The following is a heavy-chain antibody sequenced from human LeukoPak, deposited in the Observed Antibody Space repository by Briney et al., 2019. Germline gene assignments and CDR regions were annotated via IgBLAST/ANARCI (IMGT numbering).Heavy chain of an antibody. CDR3: ARLGAGVTGGRLFDY. Sequence: KTSETLSLTCTVSGDSISSSSYYWGWIRQPPGKGLGWIGSIYYRGNTYYNPSLKSRVTISLDKSKNQFSLKLNFVTAADTALYYCARLGAGVTGGRLFDYWGQGTLVIVSS. CDR2: IYYRGNT. V-gene: IGHV4-39*07. D-gene: IGHD3-10*01. CDR1: GDSISSSSYY. J-gene: IGHJ4*02.